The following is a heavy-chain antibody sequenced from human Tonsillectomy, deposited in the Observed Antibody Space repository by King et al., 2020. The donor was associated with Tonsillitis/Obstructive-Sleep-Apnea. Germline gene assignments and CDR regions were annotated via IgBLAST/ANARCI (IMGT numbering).Heavy chain of an antibody. J-gene: IGHJ6*02. D-gene: IGHD2-21*01. V-gene: IGHV1-2*02. CDR3: ARVVGIGERFRDLPLDGMDV. CDR2: INPNSGGT. CDR1: GYTFTGYY. Sequence: QLVQSGAEVKKPGASVKVSCKASGYTFTGYYMHWVRQAPGQGLEWMGWINPNSGGTNYAQKFQGRVTMTRDTSISTAYMELSRLRSDDTAVYYCARVVGIGERFRDLPLDGMDVWGQGTTVTVSS.